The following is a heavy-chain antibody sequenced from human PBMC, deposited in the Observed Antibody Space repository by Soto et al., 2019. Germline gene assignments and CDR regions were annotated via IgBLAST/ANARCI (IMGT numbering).Heavy chain of an antibody. CDR2: ISGGRDST. CDR1: GVTFSNYA. V-gene: IGHV3-23*01. CDR3: AKKDGTDGYYDAFDI. Sequence: EVQLLESGGGLVQPGGSLRLSCTASGVTFSNYAVSWVRQAPGKGLEWVSSISGGRDSTYYADSVKGRFTISRDNSKNTLYLQMDSLRAEDTALYYCAKKDGTDGYYDAFDIWGRGTMVTVSS. J-gene: IGHJ3*02. D-gene: IGHD3-22*01.